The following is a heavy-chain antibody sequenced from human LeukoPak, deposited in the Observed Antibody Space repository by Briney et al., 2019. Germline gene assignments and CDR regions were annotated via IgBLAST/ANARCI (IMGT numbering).Heavy chain of an antibody. J-gene: IGHJ6*02. D-gene: IGHD3-10*01. CDR1: GYTFTSYD. CDR3: ARWVFYGSGSYSPYYYYYYGMDV. Sequence: ASVKVSCKASGYTFTSYDINWVRQATGQGLEWMGWINTNTGNPTYAQGFTGRFVFSLDTSVSTAYLQISSLKAEDTAVYYCARWVFYGSGSYSPYYYYYYGMDVWGQGTTVTVSS. V-gene: IGHV7-4-1*02. CDR2: INTNTGNP.